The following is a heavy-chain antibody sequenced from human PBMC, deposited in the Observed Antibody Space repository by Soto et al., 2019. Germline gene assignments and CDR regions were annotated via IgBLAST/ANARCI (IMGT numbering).Heavy chain of an antibody. D-gene: IGHD6-19*01. Sequence: GLSKRVSWTAAGLNFINYGMHWVSQAPGKGLVWVSRINSDGSSTSYADSVKGRFTISRDNAKNTLYLQMNSLRAEDTAVYYCARDRYSSGLDYWGQGTLVTVSS. J-gene: IGHJ4*02. V-gene: IGHV3-74*01. CDR1: GLNFINYG. CDR2: INSDGSST. CDR3: ARDRYSSGLDY.